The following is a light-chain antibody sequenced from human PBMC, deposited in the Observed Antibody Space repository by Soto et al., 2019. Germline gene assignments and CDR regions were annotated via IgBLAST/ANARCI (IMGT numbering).Light chain of an antibody. V-gene: IGKV3-20*01. CDR3: QQYGSSTT. CDR1: QSVSSSY. Sequence: EIVLTQSPGTLSLSPGERATLSCRASQSVSSSYLAWYQQKPGQAPRLLIYGASSRATGIPDRFSGSGSGTEFTLTISRLEPEDFAVYYCQQYGSSTTFGQGTKVDIK. CDR2: GAS. J-gene: IGKJ1*01.